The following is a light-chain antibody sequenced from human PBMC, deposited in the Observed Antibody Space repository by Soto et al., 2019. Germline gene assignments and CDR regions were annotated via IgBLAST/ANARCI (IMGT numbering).Light chain of an antibody. CDR1: QTLSNSF. V-gene: IGKV3-20*01. Sequence: VVLTQCRGTLSLSPGERATLSCRASQTLSNSFIAWYQQKPGQAPRLLIYDTSSRATGVPDRYSASGSGTDFTLTISRLEPEDFAVFFCQQYGTSEIIFGQGTRLEIK. CDR3: QQYGTSEII. J-gene: IGKJ5*01. CDR2: DTS.